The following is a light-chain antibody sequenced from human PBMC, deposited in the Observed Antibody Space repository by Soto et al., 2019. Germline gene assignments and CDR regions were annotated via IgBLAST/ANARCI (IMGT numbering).Light chain of an antibody. J-gene: IGKJ1*01. CDR3: QQYNNWPRT. Sequence: EILITQSPATLSVSPGERATLSCRASQSVSSDLDWYHQKPGQAHRLPTYGASTRATGIPARFSGSGSGTEFTLTINSLQSEDFPVYYCQQYNNWPRTFGQGTRWIS. CDR2: GAS. CDR1: QSVSSD. V-gene: IGKV3-15*01.